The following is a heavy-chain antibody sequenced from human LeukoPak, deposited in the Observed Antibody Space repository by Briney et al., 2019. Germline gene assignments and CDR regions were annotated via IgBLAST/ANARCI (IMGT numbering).Heavy chain of an antibody. J-gene: IGHJ5*02. CDR3: ARSFSRGLLRWFDP. Sequence: SQTLSLTCTVSGGSISSGSYYWSWIRQPAGKGLEWIGRIYTSGSTNYNPSLKSRVTISVDTSKNQFSLKLSSVTAADTAVYYCARSFSRGLLRWFDPWSQGTLVTVSS. CDR1: GGSISSGSYY. V-gene: IGHV4-61*02. CDR2: IYTSGST. D-gene: IGHD2-15*01.